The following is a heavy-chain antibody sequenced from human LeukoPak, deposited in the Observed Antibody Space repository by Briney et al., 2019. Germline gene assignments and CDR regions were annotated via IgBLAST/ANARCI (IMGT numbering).Heavy chain of an antibody. CDR1: GGSFSGYY. J-gene: IGHJ6*03. CDR3: ARGGYSYGSPMDV. CDR2: INHSGST. V-gene: IGHV4-34*01. Sequence: SETLSLTCAVYGGSFSGYYWSWIRQPPGKGLEWIGEINHSGSTNYNPSLKSRVTISVDTSKNQFSLKLSSVTAADTAVYYCARGGYSYGSPMDVWGKGTTVTISS. D-gene: IGHD5-18*01.